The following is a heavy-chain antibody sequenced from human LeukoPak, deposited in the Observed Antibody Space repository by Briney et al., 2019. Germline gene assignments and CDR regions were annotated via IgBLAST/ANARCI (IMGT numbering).Heavy chain of an antibody. J-gene: IGHJ4*02. CDR1: GFTVSDTY. D-gene: IGHD5-12*01. CDR2: IRSGASS. Sequence: GGSLRLSCAASGFTVSDTYMTWVRQAPGKGLEWVSLIRSGASSYYADSVKGRFTISRDNSKNTLYLQMNSLRAEDTAVYYCARGYAGDYWGQGTLVTVSS. CDR3: ARGYAGDY. V-gene: IGHV3-53*01.